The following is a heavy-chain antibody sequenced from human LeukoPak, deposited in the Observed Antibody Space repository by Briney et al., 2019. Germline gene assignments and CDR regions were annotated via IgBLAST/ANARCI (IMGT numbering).Heavy chain of an antibody. CDR1: GGSISSGSYY. CDR3: AGSPTEYFQH. J-gene: IGHJ1*01. V-gene: IGHV4-61*02. Sequence: SETLSLTCTVSGGSISSGSYYWSWIRQPAGKGLEWIGRIYTSGGTDYNPSLKSRVTISVDRSKNQFSLKLSSVTAADTAVYYCAGSPTEYFQHWGQGTLVTVSS. CDR2: IYTSGGT.